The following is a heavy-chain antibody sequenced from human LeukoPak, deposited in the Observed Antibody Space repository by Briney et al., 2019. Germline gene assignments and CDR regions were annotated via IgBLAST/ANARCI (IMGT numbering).Heavy chain of an antibody. CDR2: ILSKTYYVTT. CDR1: GFTFWDYG. Sequence: GGSLRLSCTTSGFTFWDYGMRWVRQSPGEGVEWVGLILSKTYYVTTEYPASVKGRFSISRDDSTPIAYLQMNSLKTEATAVYYCSRNLYYSGSGSYYSDYWGQGTLVTVSS. CDR3: SRNLYYSGSGSYYSDY. V-gene: IGHV3-49*04. J-gene: IGHJ4*02. D-gene: IGHD3-10*01.